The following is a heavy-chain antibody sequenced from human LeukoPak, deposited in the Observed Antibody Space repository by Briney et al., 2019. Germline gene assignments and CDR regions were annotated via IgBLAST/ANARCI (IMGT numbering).Heavy chain of an antibody. D-gene: IGHD3-16*01. CDR2: IKPDGSDK. J-gene: IGHJ4*02. Sequence: GGSLRLSCAASGFTFSNAWMNWVRQAPGKGLEWVANIKPDGSDKYYVDSVKGRFTVSRDNAKNSLYLQMNSLRAEDTAVYYCAKGGDHWGQGTLVTVSS. CDR1: GFTFSNAW. CDR3: AKGGDH. V-gene: IGHV3-7*01.